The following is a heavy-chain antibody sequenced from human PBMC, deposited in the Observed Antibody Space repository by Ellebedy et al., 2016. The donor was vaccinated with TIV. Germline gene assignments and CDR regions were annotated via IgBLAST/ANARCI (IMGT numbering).Heavy chain of an antibody. CDR2: ITYSGGST. CDR3: AKDVLRGLIAGAGSFDY. J-gene: IGHJ4*02. CDR1: GFTLSSYG. D-gene: IGHD6-13*01. V-gene: IGHV3-23*01. Sequence: PGGSLRLSCAASGFTLSSYGMSWVRQAPGKGLEWVSAITYSGGSTYYADSVKGRFTISRDTSKNTLYLQMNSLRAEDTAVYYCAKDVLRGLIAGAGSFDYWGQGTRVTVPS.